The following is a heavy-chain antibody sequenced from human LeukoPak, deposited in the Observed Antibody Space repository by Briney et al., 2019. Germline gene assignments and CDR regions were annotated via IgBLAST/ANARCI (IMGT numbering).Heavy chain of an antibody. CDR3: ARPRYSGYDWGFDY. D-gene: IGHD5-12*01. CDR2: INHSGST. V-gene: IGHV4-34*01. CDR1: GGSFSGYY. Sequence: PSETLSLTCAVYGGSFSGYYWSWIRQPPGKGLEWIGEINHSGSTNYNPSLKSRVTISVDTSKNQFSLKLSSVTAADTAVYYCARPRYSGYDWGFDYWGQGTLVAVSS. J-gene: IGHJ4*02.